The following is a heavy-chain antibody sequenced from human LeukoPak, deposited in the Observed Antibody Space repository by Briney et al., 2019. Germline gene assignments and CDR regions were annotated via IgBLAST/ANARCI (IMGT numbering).Heavy chain of an antibody. CDR3: ARGLPTYYYGSGSYYTGKDAFDI. CDR1: GFSFSTYN. J-gene: IGHJ3*02. Sequence: GGSLRLSCAASGFSFSTYNMNWVRQAPGQRLEWVSSITSGSSYIYYADSVKGRFTISRDNAKNSLCLQMNSLRAEDTAVYYCARGLPTYYYGSGSYYTGKDAFDIWGQGTMVTVSS. D-gene: IGHD3-10*01. CDR2: ITSGSSYI. V-gene: IGHV3-21*01.